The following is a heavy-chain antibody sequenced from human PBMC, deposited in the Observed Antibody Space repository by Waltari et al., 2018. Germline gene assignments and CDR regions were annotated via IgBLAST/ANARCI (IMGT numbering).Heavy chain of an antibody. Sequence: QLQLQESGPGLVKPSETLSLTCTVSGGSIRSSSYYLGWIRQPPGKGLEWIGSIYYSGSTYYNPSLKSRVTISVDTSKNQFSLKLSSVTAADTAVYYCARLRSLSGSGWTFDYWGQGTLVTVSS. J-gene: IGHJ4*02. CDR1: GGSIRSSSYY. CDR2: IYYSGST. D-gene: IGHD6-19*01. CDR3: ARLRSLSGSGWTFDY. V-gene: IGHV4-39*01.